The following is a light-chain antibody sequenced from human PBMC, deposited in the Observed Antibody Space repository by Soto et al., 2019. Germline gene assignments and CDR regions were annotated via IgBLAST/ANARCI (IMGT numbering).Light chain of an antibody. CDR2: LSS. J-gene: IGKJ5*01. Sequence: DTVVTQATLSLPGTPPEPASISCKSTQSLASQSGSDSLAWYLQKPGQSPQLLIYLSSDRASGVPARFSGSGSGTDFTLTINRVEAEDVAIYYCLRSQHNPLTFGRGTRVEIK. CDR1: QSLASQSGSDS. V-gene: IGKV2-28*01. CDR3: LRSQHNPLT.